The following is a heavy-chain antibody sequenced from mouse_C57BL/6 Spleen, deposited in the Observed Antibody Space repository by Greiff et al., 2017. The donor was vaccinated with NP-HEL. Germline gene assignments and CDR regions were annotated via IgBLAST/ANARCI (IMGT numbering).Heavy chain of an antibody. Sequence: VQLQQSGGGLVKPGGSLKLSCAASGFTFSDYGMHWVRQAPEKGLEWVAYISSGSSTIYYADTVKGRFTISRDNAKNTLFLQMTSLRSEDTAMYYCARHSSGFWFAYWGQGTLVTVSA. CDR2: ISSGSSTI. J-gene: IGHJ3*01. CDR1: GFTFSDYG. CDR3: ARHSSGFWFAY. D-gene: IGHD3-2*02. V-gene: IGHV5-17*01.